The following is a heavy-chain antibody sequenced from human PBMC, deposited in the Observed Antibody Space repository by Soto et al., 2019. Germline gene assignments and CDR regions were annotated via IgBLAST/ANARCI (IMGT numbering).Heavy chain of an antibody. J-gene: IGHJ2*01. Sequence: QLQLQESGSGLVKPSQTLSLTCAVSGGSISSGGYSWSWLRQPPGKGLEWIGYIFHSGSTYYNPCLQSRVTLSVDGCKTHFSLALSSVTAADTAVYYCASAGGSGSPDWCFNVWGRCTLVTVSS. V-gene: IGHV4-30-2*01. CDR1: GGSISSGGYS. CDR2: IFHSGST. CDR3: ASAGGSGSPDWCFNV. D-gene: IGHD1-26*01.